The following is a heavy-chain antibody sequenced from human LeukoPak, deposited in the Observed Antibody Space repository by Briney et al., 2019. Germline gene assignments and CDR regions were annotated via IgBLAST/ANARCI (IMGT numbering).Heavy chain of an antibody. CDR2: ISSSGSTI. Sequence: GGSLRLSCAASGFTFSDYYMSWIRQAPGKGLEWISYISSSGSTIYYADSVKGRFTISRDNAKNSLYLQMNSLRAEDTAVYYCAREGYSSSWYDPQNYYYYYYMDVWGKGTTVTISS. CDR1: GFTFSDYY. V-gene: IGHV3-11*01. CDR3: AREGYSSSWYDPQNYYYYYYMDV. D-gene: IGHD6-13*01. J-gene: IGHJ6*03.